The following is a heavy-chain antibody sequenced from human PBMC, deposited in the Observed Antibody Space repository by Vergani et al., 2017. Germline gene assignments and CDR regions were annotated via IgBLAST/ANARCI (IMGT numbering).Heavy chain of an antibody. J-gene: IGHJ4*02. CDR3: AKDEGPMGGGNIGEYYVDY. Sequence: EVQLVESGGGLVQPGRSLRLSCAASGFTFDDYAMHWVRQAPGKGLEWVSGISWNSGSIGYADSVKGRFTIPRDNAKNSLYLQMNSLRAEDTALYFCAKDEGPMGGGNIGEYYVDYWGQGTLVTVSS. D-gene: IGHD4-23*01. CDR2: ISWNSGSI. V-gene: IGHV3-9*01. CDR1: GFTFDDYA.